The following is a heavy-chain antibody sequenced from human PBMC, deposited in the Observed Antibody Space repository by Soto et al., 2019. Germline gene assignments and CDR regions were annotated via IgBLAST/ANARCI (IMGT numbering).Heavy chain of an antibody. J-gene: IGHJ4*02. CDR1: GGSITSSSHY. V-gene: IGHV4-39*01. Sequence: PSETLSLTCTVSGGSITSSSHYWGWIRQPPGKGLECIGNIYYDGNTYYNPSLKGRVTISLDTSKNQFSLRLNSVTAADTAVYYCARSSITPRLFMYPFDYWGQGTLVTVS. CDR3: ARSSITPRLFMYPFDY. CDR2: IYYDGNT. D-gene: IGHD6-6*01.